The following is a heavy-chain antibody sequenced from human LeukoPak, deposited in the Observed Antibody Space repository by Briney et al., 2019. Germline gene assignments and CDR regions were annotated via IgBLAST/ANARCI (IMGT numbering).Heavy chain of an antibody. CDR1: GYSMSSGYY. CDR2: IYHSGTT. D-gene: IGHD5-18*01. Sequence: SETLSLTCSVSGYSMSSGYYWSWIRQPPGKGLQWLGSIYHSGTTFYDPSLKSRASISVDLSNNHFSLKLTSVTAADTAVYFCSRAGGGYSYGYGYWGQGTLVTVSS. J-gene: IGHJ4*02. CDR3: SRAGGGYSYGYGY. V-gene: IGHV4-38-2*02.